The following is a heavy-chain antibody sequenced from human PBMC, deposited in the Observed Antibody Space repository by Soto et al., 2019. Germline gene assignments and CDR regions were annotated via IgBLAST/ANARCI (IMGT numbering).Heavy chain of an antibody. V-gene: IGHV1-3*01. CDR2: INAGNGNT. CDR3: ASSYYYDSSGYYGDYYYYGMDV. D-gene: IGHD3-22*01. CDR1: GYTFTSYA. J-gene: IGHJ6*02. Sequence: QVQRVQSGAEVKKPGASVKVSCKASGYTFTSYAMHWVRQAPGQRLEWMGWINAGNGNTKYSQKFQGRVTITRDTSASTAYMELSSLRSEDTAVYYCASSYYYDSSGYYGDYYYYGMDVWGQGTTVTVSS.